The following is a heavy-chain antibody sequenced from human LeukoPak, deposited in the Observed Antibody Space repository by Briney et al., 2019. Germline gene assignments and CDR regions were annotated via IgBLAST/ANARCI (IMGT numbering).Heavy chain of an antibody. J-gene: IGHJ4*02. V-gene: IGHV1-24*01. CDR2: FDPEDGET. D-gene: IGHD1-1*01. Sequence: ASVKVSCKVSGYTLTELSMHWVRQAPGKGLEWMGGFDPEDGETIYAQKFQGRVTMTEDTSTDTAYMELSSLRSEDTALYYCVTGGERYAAPGVARWGQASLVTVYS. CDR1: GYTLTELS. CDR3: VTGGERYAAPGVAR.